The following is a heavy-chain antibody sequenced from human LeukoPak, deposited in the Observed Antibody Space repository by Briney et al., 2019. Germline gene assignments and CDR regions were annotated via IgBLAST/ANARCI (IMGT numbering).Heavy chain of an antibody. CDR2: INSDGSST. J-gene: IGHJ4*02. Sequence: GGSLRLSGAASGFTFSSYWMHWVRHAPGKGLVWVSRINSDGSSTSYADSVKGRFTISRDNAKNTLYLQMNSLRAEDTAVYYCARVGTTGLYFDYWGQGTLVTVSS. V-gene: IGHV3-74*01. D-gene: IGHD1-7*01. CDR3: ARVGTTGLYFDY. CDR1: GFTFSSYW.